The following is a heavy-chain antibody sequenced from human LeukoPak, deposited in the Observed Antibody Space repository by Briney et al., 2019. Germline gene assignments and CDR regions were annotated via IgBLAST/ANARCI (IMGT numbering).Heavy chain of an antibody. D-gene: IGHD5-24*01. CDR1: GYTLTELS. CDR3: ARPLEGYNFPGESGV. V-gene: IGHV7-4-1*02. J-gene: IGHJ4*02. Sequence: ASVKVSCKVSGYTLTELSMHWVRQAPGQGLEWMGWINTDTGEPTYAQGFTGRFVFSLDTSVSTAFLQITGLKAEDTAVYYCARPLEGYNFPGESGVWGQGTLVTVSS. CDR2: INTDTGEP.